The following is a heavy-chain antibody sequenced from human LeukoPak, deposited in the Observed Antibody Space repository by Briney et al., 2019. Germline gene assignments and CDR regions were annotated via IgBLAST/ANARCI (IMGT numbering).Heavy chain of an antibody. CDR2: VSGGGGST. V-gene: IGHV3-23*01. Sequence: GGSLRLSCAASGFTFSSHAMNWGRQAPGKGQEWVSAVSGGGGSTYYADPVKGRFTISRDNSKNTIYLQMNSLRAEDTAVYFCAKRAYSDSSGYLGSIDYWGQGTQVTVST. CDR3: AKRAYSDSSGYLGSIDY. J-gene: IGHJ4*02. D-gene: IGHD3-22*01. CDR1: GFTFSSHA.